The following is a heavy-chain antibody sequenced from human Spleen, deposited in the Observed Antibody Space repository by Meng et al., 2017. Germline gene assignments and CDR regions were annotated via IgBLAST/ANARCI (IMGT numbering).Heavy chain of an antibody. J-gene: IGHJ6*02. Sequence: ESLKISCAVFGGSLNNYYWNWIRQPPGKGLEWVGEINESGSTNDNPFLKSRVTKSVNTSKNPFSLKVTSLTAADTAMYYCARVGTTGTTGGMDVWGQGTTVTVSS. D-gene: IGHD1-1*01. CDR3: ARVGTTGTTGGMDV. V-gene: IGHV4-34*01. CDR2: INESGST. CDR1: GGSLNNYY.